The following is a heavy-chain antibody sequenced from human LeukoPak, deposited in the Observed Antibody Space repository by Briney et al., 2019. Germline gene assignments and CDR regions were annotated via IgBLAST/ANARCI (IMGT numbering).Heavy chain of an antibody. J-gene: IGHJ3*02. Sequence: PSETLSLTCTVSGGSISSYYWSWIRQPPGKGLEWVGHIYYSGSTNYNPSLKSRVTISVDTSKTQFSLKLSSVNAADTAVYYCARRRYFDWFDAFDIWGQGTMVTVSS. CDR3: ARRRYFDWFDAFDI. CDR2: IYYSGST. D-gene: IGHD3-9*01. V-gene: IGHV4-59*01. CDR1: GGSISSYY.